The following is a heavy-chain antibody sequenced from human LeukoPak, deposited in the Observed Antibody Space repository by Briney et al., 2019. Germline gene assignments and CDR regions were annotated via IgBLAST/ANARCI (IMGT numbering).Heavy chain of an antibody. J-gene: IGHJ5*02. CDR3: ARDSGYRNWFDP. V-gene: IGHV4-34*01. CDR2: INHSGSA. D-gene: IGHD6-13*01. CDR1: GGSFSGYY. Sequence: PSETLSLTCAVYGGSFSGYYWSWIRQPPGKGLEWIGEINHSGSANYNPSLKSRVTISVDTSKNQFSLKVNSVTAADTAVYYCARDSGYRNWFDPWGQGTLVTVSS.